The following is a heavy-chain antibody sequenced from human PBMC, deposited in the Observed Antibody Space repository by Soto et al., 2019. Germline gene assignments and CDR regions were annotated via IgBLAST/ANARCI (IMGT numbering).Heavy chain of an antibody. Sequence: QVQLVQSGVEVKKPGASVKVSCKASGYTFTNYAMHWVRQAPGQGLEWMGWINAGNGNTKYSQKFQGRVTITRDTSASSSYMELGSLRYEGTAVYYCARGPLLWGDVW. V-gene: IGHV1-3*01. CDR1: GYTFTNYA. J-gene: IGHJ6*01. CDR3: ARGPLLWGDV. D-gene: IGHD3-10*01. CDR2: INAGNGNT.